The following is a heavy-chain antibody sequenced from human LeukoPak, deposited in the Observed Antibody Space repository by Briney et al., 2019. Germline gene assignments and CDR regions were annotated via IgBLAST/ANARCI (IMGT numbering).Heavy chain of an antibody. D-gene: IGHD4-17*01. Sequence: GASVKVSCKASGYTFTSYAMNWVRQAPGQGLERMGWINTNTGNPTYAQGFTGRFVFSLDTSVSTAYLQISSLKAEDTAVYYCARVGHDYGDHMGSDYWGQGTLVTVSS. J-gene: IGHJ4*02. V-gene: IGHV7-4-1*02. CDR3: ARVGHDYGDHMGSDY. CDR1: GYTFTSYA. CDR2: INTNTGNP.